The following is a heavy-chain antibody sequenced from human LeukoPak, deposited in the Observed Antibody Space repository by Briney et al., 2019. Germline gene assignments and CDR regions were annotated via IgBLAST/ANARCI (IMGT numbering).Heavy chain of an antibody. CDR3: ARNPDGRGRDGHDY. Sequence: SGGSLRLSCAASGFTFSSYWMNWVRQAPGKGLEWVSSISSSSSYIYYADSVKGRFTISRDNAKNSLYLQMNSLRAEDTAVYYCARNPDGRGRDGHDYWGQGTLVTVSS. CDR1: GFTFSSYW. CDR2: ISSSSSYI. J-gene: IGHJ4*02. D-gene: IGHD3-16*01. V-gene: IGHV3-21*04.